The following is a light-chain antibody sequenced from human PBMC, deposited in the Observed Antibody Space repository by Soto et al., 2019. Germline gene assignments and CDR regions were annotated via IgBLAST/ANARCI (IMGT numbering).Light chain of an antibody. CDR2: AES. CDR3: QQSYSTPRT. J-gene: IGKJ1*01. Sequence: DIQITQSPSSLSASVGDRVTITCRASQSISRYLNWYQQKPGNAPKLLIYAESSLQSGVPSRFSGSGSGTDFPLTISSRQSEDFATYYCQQSYSTPRTFGQGTKV. V-gene: IGKV1-39*01. CDR1: QSISRY.